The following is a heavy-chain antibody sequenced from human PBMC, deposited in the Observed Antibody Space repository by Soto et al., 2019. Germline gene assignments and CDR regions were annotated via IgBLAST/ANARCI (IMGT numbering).Heavy chain of an antibody. CDR1: GGTFSSYA. CDR2: IIPIFGTA. CDR3: ARDRFRGTYSSSPSAMDV. J-gene: IGHJ6*02. Sequence: SVKLYCRASGGTFSSYAISWVRQAPRQGLEWMGGIIPIFGTANYAQKFQGRVTITADESTSTAYMELSSLRSEDTAVYYCARDRFRGTYSSSPSAMDVWGQGTTVTVSS. V-gene: IGHV1-69*13. D-gene: IGHD6-6*01.